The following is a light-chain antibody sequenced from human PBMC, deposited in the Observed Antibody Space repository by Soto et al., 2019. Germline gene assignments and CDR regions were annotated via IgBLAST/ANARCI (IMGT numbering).Light chain of an antibody. V-gene: IGKV3-15*01. Sequence: SPASLSVSPVEIATLSCRASQSVSSNLAWYQQKPGQAPRLLIYGASTRATGIPARFSGSGSGTEFTLTISSLQSEDFAVYYCQQYNNWTPINFGRGTRLTI. CDR3: QQYNNWTPIN. CDR2: GAS. J-gene: IGKJ5*01. CDR1: QSVSSN.